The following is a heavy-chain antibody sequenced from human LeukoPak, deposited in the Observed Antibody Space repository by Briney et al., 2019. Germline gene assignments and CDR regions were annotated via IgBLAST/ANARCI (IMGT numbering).Heavy chain of an antibody. CDR3: ARGPPSGCGSTSCYLNY. J-gene: IGHJ4*02. D-gene: IGHD2-2*01. CDR1: GFTFSSYS. CDR2: ISSSSSYI. Sequence: GSLRLSCAASGFTFSSYSMNWVRPAPGKGLEWVSSISSSSSYIYYADSVKGRFTISRDNAKNSLYPQMNSLRAEDTAVYYCARGPPSGCGSTSCYLNYWGQGTLVTVSS. V-gene: IGHV3-21*01.